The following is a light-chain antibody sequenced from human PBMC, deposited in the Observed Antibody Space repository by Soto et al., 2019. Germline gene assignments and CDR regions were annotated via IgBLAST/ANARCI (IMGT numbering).Light chain of an antibody. CDR2: EVS. Sequence: QSALTQPASVSGSPGQSITISCTGTSSDVGTYNYVSWYQQHPGKAPKLMIYEVSNRPSGVSNRFSGSKSGNTASLTISGLQAEDEADYYCDSYTSSSTHVFGTGTKLTVL. CDR1: SSDVGTYNY. J-gene: IGLJ1*01. CDR3: DSYTSSSTHV. V-gene: IGLV2-14*01.